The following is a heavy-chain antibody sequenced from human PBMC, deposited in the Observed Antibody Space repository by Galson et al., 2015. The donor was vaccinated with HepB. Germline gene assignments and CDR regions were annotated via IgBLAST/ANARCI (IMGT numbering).Heavy chain of an antibody. Sequence: SLRLSCAASGFTFSRYSMNWVRQAPGKGLEWVPYISSSSSFIEYGDSVKGRFTISRDNAKNSLYLQMNSLRDEDTAVYYCARDGGYCSSTTCFGYYGVDGWGQGTTVTVSS. CDR2: ISSSSSFI. V-gene: IGHV3-48*02. D-gene: IGHD2-2*01. CDR3: ARDGGYCSSTTCFGYYGVDG. CDR1: GFTFSRYS. J-gene: IGHJ6*02.